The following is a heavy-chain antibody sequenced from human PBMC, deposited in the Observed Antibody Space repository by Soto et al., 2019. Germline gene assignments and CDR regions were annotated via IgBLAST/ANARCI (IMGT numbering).Heavy chain of an antibody. CDR3: AKDRSLGHCSGGDCCYYYGTDV. CDR1: GFKFRDYG. CDR2: VSYDGSKA. Sequence: PGGSLRLSCEGSGFKFRDYGIHWVRQAPGKGLEWVAVVSYDGSKAYYADSVKGRFTISRDNSKNSVDLQMNSLRPEDTGIYYCAKDRSLGHCSGGDCCYYYGTDVWGQGTTVTVSS. V-gene: IGHV3-30*18. J-gene: IGHJ6*02. D-gene: IGHD2-21*02.